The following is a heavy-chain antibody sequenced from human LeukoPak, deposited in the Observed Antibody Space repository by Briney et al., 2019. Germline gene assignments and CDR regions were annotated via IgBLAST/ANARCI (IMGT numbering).Heavy chain of an antibody. D-gene: IGHD3-22*01. CDR2: INPSDGST. J-gene: IGHJ5*02. CDR1: GYTFSSYY. CDR3: ARDNPDSYDSSGYSWFDP. V-gene: IGHV1-46*01. Sequence: ASVKVSCKASGYTFSSYYMHWVRQAPGQGLEWMGIINPSDGSTRYAQKFQGRVTMTRDTSTSTVYMELSSLRSEDTAVYYCARDNPDSYDSSGYSWFDPWGQGTLVTVSS.